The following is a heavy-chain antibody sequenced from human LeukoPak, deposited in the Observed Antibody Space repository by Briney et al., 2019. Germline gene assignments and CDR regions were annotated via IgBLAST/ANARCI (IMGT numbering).Heavy chain of an antibody. CDR3: ARIGYSSSSLDY. D-gene: IGHD6-6*01. CDR1: GFIFSNYW. J-gene: IGHJ4*02. Sequence: GGSLRLSCAASGFIFSNYWMNWVRQAPGEGLEWVANINQEGTVKYYVDSVKGRFTISRDNAKNSVYLAMNSLRVEDTAVYYCARIGYSSSSLDYWGQGTLVTVSS. V-gene: IGHV3-7*01. CDR2: INQEGTVK.